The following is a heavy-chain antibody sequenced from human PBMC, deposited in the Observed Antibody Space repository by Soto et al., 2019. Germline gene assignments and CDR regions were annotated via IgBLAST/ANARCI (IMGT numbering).Heavy chain of an antibody. J-gene: IGHJ6*02. CDR1: GCTFSTYA. CDR3: ARDFSVASYDFWSGYYTGLDYYYGLDV. CDR2: VFPIFDTA. V-gene: IGHV1-69*13. D-gene: IGHD3-3*01. Sequence: SAVKVSCKASGCTFSTYARSLVRLAPRQALEGLGGVFPIFDTASYAQKLQGRVMITADDHNSTAYMELSSLRFEATNVHYSARDFSVASYDFWSGYYTGLDYYYGLDVWGPGTLVTVSS.